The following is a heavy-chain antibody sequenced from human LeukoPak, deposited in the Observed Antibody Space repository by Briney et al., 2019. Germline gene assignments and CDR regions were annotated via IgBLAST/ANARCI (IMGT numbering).Heavy chain of an antibody. CDR1: GYTFTSYG. CDR3: ATSRDYYDSSGYYDY. CDR2: ISAYNGNT. D-gene: IGHD3-22*01. V-gene: IGHV1-18*01. J-gene: IGHJ4*02. Sequence: GASVKVSCKASGYTFTSYGISWVRQAPGQGLEWMGWISAYNGNTNYAQKLQGRVTMTTDTSTSTAYMGLRSLRSDDTAVYYCATSRDYYDSSGYYDYWGQGTLVTVSS.